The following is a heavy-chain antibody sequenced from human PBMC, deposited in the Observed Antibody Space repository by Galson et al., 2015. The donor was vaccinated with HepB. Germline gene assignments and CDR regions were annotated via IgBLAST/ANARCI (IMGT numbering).Heavy chain of an antibody. D-gene: IGHD3-10*01. CDR2: IKSKTDGGTT. V-gene: IGHV3-15*01. CDR3: TTSVRGGNWFDP. CDR1: GFTLSNAW. Sequence: SLRLSCAASGFTLSNAWMSWVRQAPGKGLEWVGRIKSKTDGGTTDYAAPVKGRFTISRDDSKNTLYLQMNSLKTEDTAVYYCTTSVRGGNWFDPWGQGTLVTVSS. J-gene: IGHJ5*02.